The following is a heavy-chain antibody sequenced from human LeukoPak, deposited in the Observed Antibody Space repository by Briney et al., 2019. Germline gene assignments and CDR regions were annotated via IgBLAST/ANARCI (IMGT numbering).Heavy chain of an antibody. CDR2: IYHSGST. V-gene: IGHV4-30-2*01. D-gene: IGHD3-9*01. Sequence: PSETLSLTCAVSGGSISSGGYSWSWIRQPPGKGLEWIGYIYHSGSTYYNPSPKSRVTISVDRSKNQFSLKLSSVTAADTAVYYCARNPQYYDILTGYFEGSWFDPWGQGTLVTVSS. J-gene: IGHJ5*02. CDR1: GGSISSGGYS. CDR3: ARNPQYYDILTGYFEGSWFDP.